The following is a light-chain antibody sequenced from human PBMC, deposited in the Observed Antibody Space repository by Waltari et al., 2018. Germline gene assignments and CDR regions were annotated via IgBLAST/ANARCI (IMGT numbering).Light chain of an antibody. J-gene: IGKJ1*01. CDR1: QCFGRS. Sequence: DIVLTQSPDTLSLSPGEIGTLSCRASQCFGRSLCWDQQKHGQAPRLLIYDASTRATGTPDRFSGGGSGTDFSLTISRLEPEDFAVYYCQMYVRLPVTFGQGTKVEI. CDR3: QMYVRLPVT. CDR2: DAS. V-gene: IGKV3-20*01.